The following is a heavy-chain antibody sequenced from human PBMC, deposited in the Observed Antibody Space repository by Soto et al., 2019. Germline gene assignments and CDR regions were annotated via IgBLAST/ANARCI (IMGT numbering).Heavy chain of an antibody. D-gene: IGHD4-17*01. CDR3: AKLGPNDYGDCVDFDY. CDR1: GFTFDDYA. Sequence: EVQLVESGGGLVQPGRSLRLSCAASGFTFDDYAMHWVRQAPGKGLEWVSGISWNSGSIGYADSVKGRFTISRDNAKNSLYLQMNSLRAEDTALYYCAKLGPNDYGDCVDFDYWGQGTLVTVSS. CDR2: ISWNSGSI. J-gene: IGHJ4*02. V-gene: IGHV3-9*01.